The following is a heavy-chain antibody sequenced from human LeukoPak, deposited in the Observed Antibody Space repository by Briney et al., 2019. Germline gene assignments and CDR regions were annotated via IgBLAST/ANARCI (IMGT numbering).Heavy chain of an antibody. J-gene: IGHJ6*03. V-gene: IGHV4-4*07. CDR3: ARDNAYLAEDYYYYMDV. CDR1: GGSISSYY. CDR2: IYTSGST. D-gene: IGHD2-21*01. Sequence: KSSETLSLTCTVSGGSISSYYWSWIRQPAGKGLEWIGRIYTSGSTNYNPSLKSRVTMSVDTPKNQFSLKLSSVTAADTAVYYCARDNAYLAEDYYYYMDVWGKGTTVTVSS.